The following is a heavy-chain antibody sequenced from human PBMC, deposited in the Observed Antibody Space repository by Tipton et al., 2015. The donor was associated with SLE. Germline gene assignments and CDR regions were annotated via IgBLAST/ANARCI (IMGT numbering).Heavy chain of an antibody. V-gene: IGHV1-18*01. CDR2: ISAYNGNT. CDR3: AIAVAGTLFFDY. CDR1: GYTFTNYG. Sequence: QLVQSGAELKKPGASVKVSCKASGYTFTNYGVSWVRQAPGQGLEWVAWISAYNGNTDYAQKLRGRVTMTTDTSTSTAYMELRSLRSEDTAVYYCAIAVAGTLFFDYWGQGALVTVSS. J-gene: IGHJ4*02. D-gene: IGHD6-19*01.